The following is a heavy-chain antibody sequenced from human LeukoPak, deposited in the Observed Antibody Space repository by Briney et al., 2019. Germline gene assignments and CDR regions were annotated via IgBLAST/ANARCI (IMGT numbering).Heavy chain of an antibody. CDR2: IASETYGGTA. Sequence: GGSLRLSCAASGFTFSSYWMTWVRQAPGKGLEWVGFIASETYGGTAEYAASVKGRFTISRDDSKSIAYLQMNSLKTEDTAVYYCTRDQTPYYWGQGTLVTVSS. CDR1: GFTFSSYW. V-gene: IGHV3-49*04. J-gene: IGHJ4*02. CDR3: TRDQTPYY.